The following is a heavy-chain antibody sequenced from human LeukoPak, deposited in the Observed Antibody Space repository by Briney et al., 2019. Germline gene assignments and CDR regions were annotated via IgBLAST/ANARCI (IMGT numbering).Heavy chain of an antibody. CDR3: ASLEAMAEDAFDI. CDR1: GGSISSSSYY. CDR2: IYYSGST. D-gene: IGHD5-24*01. Sequence: SETLSLTCTVSGGSISSSSYYWGWIRQPPGTGLEWIGSIYYSGSTYYNPSLKSRVTISVDTSKNQFSLKLRSVTAADTAVYYCASLEAMAEDAFDIWGQGTMVTVSS. V-gene: IGHV4-39*01. J-gene: IGHJ3*02.